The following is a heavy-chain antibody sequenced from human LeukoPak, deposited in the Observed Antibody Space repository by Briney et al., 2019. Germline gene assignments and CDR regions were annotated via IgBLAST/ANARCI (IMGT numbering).Heavy chain of an antibody. CDR1: GVSFNNYY. J-gene: IGHJ4*02. CDR2: INHSGYT. Sequence: SETLSLTCAVSGVSFNNYYWSWVRQTPGKGLEWIGGINHSGYTNDSPSLKSRVTLSIDTSRKQFSLNLRSVTVADTGIYYCTRMTTGHDYWGQGTLVTVSS. D-gene: IGHD4-17*01. CDR3: TRMTTGHDY. V-gene: IGHV4-34*01.